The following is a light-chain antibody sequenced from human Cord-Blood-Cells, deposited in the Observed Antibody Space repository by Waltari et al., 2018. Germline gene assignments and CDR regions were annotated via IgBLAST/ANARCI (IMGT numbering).Light chain of an antibody. CDR2: KAS. V-gene: IGKV1-5*03. CDR1: QSISSW. CDR3: QQYNSYPYS. Sequence: DIQMTQSPSTLSASVGDRVTITCRASQSISSWLAWYQQKPGKAPKLLIYKASSLESGVPTRFSGSGSGTEFTLTISSLQPDDFATYYCQQYNSYPYSFGQGTKLEIK. J-gene: IGKJ2*03.